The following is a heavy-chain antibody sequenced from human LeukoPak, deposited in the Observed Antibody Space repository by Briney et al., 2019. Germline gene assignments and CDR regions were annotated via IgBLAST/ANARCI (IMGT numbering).Heavy chain of an antibody. J-gene: IGHJ4*02. V-gene: IGHV3-9*01. D-gene: IGHD3-22*01. CDR3: AKEVIVGNFDY. CDR2: ISGNSGSI. CDR1: GFTFDDYA. Sequence: GRSLRLSSAASGFTFDDYAMHWVRQAPGKGLEWVSGISGNSGSIGYADSVKGRFTISRDNAKNSLYLQMNSLRAEDTALYYCAKEVIVGNFDYWGQGTLVTVSS.